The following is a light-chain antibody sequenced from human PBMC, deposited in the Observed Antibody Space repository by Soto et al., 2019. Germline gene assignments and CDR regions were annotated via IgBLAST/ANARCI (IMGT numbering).Light chain of an antibody. CDR1: SSDVGSYNL. J-gene: IGLJ3*02. CDR3: CSYSGSSTWV. Sequence: QSVLTQPASVSGSPGQSITISCTGTSSDVGSYNLVSWYQHHPGKAPKLMIYEGNKWPSGVSNRFSGSKSGNTASLTISGLQAEDEADYHCCSYSGSSTWVFGGGTKLTVL. CDR2: EGN. V-gene: IGLV2-23*01.